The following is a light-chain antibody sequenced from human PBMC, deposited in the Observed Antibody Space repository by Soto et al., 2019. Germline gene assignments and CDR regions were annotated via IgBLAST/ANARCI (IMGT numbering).Light chain of an antibody. Sequence: EIQMTQSPSSLSASVGDRVTITCRASQAISNYLAWYQQKPGKVPKLLIYAASTLQPGVPSRLSGSGSGTDFTLTISSLQPEDVATYYSQKYTSAPLTFGPGTQVDIK. J-gene: IGKJ3*01. CDR1: QAISNY. CDR3: QKYTSAPLT. V-gene: IGKV1-27*01. CDR2: AAS.